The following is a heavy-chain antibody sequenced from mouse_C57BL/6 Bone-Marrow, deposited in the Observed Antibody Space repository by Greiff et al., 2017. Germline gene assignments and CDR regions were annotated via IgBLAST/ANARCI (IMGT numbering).Heavy chain of an antibody. CDR1: GYAFSSSW. CDR3: ARLGRGFAY. CDR2: IYPGDGDT. V-gene: IGHV1-82*01. Sequence: QVQLQQSGPELVKPGASVKISCKASGYAFSSSWMNWVKQRPGKGLEWIGRIYPGDGDTNYNGKFKGKATLTADKSSSTAYMQLSRLTSEDSAVYFCARLGRGFAYWGQGTLVTVSA. J-gene: IGHJ3*01. D-gene: IGHD3-3*01.